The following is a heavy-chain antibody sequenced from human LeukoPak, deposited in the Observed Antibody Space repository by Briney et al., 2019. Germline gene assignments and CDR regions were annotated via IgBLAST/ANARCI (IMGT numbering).Heavy chain of an antibody. CDR2: IYSGGST. Sequence: GGSLRLSCAASGFTVSSNYMSWVRQAPGKGLEWVSVIYSGGSTYYADSVKGRFTISRDNSKNTLYLQMNSLRAEDTAVYYCARAKVGAAFDYWGQGTLVTVSS. CDR3: ARAKVGAAFDY. D-gene: IGHD1-26*01. J-gene: IGHJ4*02. CDR1: GFTVSSNY. V-gene: IGHV3-66*01.